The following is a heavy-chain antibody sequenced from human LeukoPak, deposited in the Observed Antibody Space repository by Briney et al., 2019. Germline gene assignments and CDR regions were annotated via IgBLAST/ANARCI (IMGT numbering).Heavy chain of an antibody. J-gene: IGHJ5*01. CDR3: TKGWELPNWFDS. CDR2: ISSSGRNR. Sequence: GRSLRLCCAASGFTFSNYAMTWVRQAPGKGLELVSVISSSGRNRDYAESVKGRFTISRDDSKNTAYLQMNSLKTEDTAVYYCTKGWELPNWFDSWGQGTLVTVSS. D-gene: IGHD1-7*01. CDR1: GFTFSNYA. V-gene: IGHV3-23*01.